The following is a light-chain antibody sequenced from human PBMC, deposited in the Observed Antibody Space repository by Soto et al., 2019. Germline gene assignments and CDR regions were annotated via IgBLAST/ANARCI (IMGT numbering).Light chain of an antibody. J-gene: IGLJ1*01. CDR2: DVS. V-gene: IGLV2-14*01. CDR3: SAFTGTTYV. Sequence: QSALTQPASVSGSPGQSITISCTGSSSDVGGNKYDSWYQQYPGKAPKLMNCDVSNPPSGVSNRFSGSKSGNTASLTISGLQAEDEADYSCSAFTGTTYVFGTGTKLTVL. CDR1: SSDVGGNKY.